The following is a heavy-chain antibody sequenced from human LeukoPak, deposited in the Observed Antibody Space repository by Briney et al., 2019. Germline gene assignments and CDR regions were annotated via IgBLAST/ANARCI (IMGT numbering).Heavy chain of an antibody. CDR2: ISSSSSYL. Sequence: GGSLRLSCAASGFTFSSYSMNWVRQAPGKGLEWVSSISSSSSYLYYADSVKGRFTISRDNAKNTLYLQMNSLRAEDTAVYYCARGYSSGLHFDYWGQGTLVTVSS. J-gene: IGHJ4*02. CDR3: ARGYSSGLHFDY. D-gene: IGHD6-19*01. CDR1: GFTFSSYS. V-gene: IGHV3-21*01.